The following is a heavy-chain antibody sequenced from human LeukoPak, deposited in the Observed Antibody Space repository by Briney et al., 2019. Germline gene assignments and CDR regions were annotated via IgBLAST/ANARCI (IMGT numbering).Heavy chain of an antibody. CDR1: RFTFRSYP. D-gene: IGHD3-3*02. CDR2: ISYDGNNK. Sequence: PGGSLRLSCAAPRFTFRSYPMHWVRQAPGRGLEWVAFISYDGNNKNYADSVGGRFTFSRDNSENTMYLQMNSLRTEDSAVYYCARESGIYNNYVDYWGQGTLVTVSS. J-gene: IGHJ4*02. V-gene: IGHV3-30-3*01. CDR3: ARESGIYNNYVDY.